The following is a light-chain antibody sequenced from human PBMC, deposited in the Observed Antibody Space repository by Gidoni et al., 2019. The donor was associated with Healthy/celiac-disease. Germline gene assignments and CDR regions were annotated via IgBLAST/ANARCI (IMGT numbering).Light chain of an antibody. CDR1: QGISNY. J-gene: IGKJ3*01. CDR3: QKYNSALLFT. Sequence: DIQMTQSPSSLSASVGDRVTITCRASQGISNYLAWYQQKPGKVPKLLIYAASTLQSGVPSRVSGSGSGTDFTLTISSLQPEDVATYYCQKYNSALLFTFGPGTKVDIK. CDR2: AAS. V-gene: IGKV1-27*01.